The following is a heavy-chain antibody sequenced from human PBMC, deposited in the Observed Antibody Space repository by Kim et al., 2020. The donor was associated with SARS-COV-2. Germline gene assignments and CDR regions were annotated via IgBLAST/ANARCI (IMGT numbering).Heavy chain of an antibody. J-gene: IGHJ5*02. Sequence: TYSTPALKSRVTISVGTSKNQFSLKLSSVTAADTAVYYCARERDNWFDPWGQGTLVTVSS. CDR3: ARERDNWFDP. V-gene: IGHV4-31*02. CDR2: T.